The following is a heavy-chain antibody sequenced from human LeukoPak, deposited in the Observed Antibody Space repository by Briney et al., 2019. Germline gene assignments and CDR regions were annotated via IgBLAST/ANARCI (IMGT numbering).Heavy chain of an antibody. Sequence: ASVKVSCKASGYTFNGYYMHWVRQAPGQGLEWMGWINPNSGGTNYAQKFQGRVTMTRDTSISTAYMELSRLRSDDTAVYYCARVVKYYDILTGYYTFWFDPWGQGTLVTVSS. CDR1: GYTFNGYY. CDR2: INPNSGGT. CDR3: ARVVKYYDILTGYYTFWFDP. D-gene: IGHD3-9*01. J-gene: IGHJ5*02. V-gene: IGHV1-2*02.